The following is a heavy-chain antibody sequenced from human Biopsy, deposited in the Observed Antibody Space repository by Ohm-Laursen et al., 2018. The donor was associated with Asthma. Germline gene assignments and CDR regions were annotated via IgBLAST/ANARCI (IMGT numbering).Heavy chain of an antibody. J-gene: IGHJ4*02. V-gene: IGHV4-59*01. CDR2: THYSGST. CDR3: ARATSTWSQSGPHYFDH. CDR1: GVSIRSYY. D-gene: IGHD6-13*01. Sequence: SETLSLTCTVSGVSIRSYYRTWIRQPPGKGLEWIGNTHYSGSTYSNPSLKSRVTISVDTSINQVSLRLSSVTAADTAMYYCARATSTWSQSGPHYFDHWGQGALVTVSS.